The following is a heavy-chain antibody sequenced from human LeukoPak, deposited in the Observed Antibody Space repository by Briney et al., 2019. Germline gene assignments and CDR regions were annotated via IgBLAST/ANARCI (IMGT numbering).Heavy chain of an antibody. CDR1: GASIISDTYY. CDR3: ARNFYASSGYYLDDFYFDF. Sequence: KPSETLSLTCTVSGASIISDTYYWGWIRQPPGKGLEWIGSIYYSGSTYYSPSLKSRVTMSVDTSTNQFSLKLISVTAADTALYYCARNFYASSGYYLDDFYFDFWGQGTLVTVSS. CDR2: IYYSGST. V-gene: IGHV4-39*07. J-gene: IGHJ4*02. D-gene: IGHD3-22*01.